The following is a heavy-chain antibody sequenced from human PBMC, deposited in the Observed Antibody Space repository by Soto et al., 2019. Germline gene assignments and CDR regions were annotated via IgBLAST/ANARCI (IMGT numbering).Heavy chain of an antibody. CDR3: ARGGGGGMFEH. D-gene: IGHD2-21*01. J-gene: IGHJ4*02. Sequence: GGSLRLSCATCGFPFSDYYMSWIRQAPGKGLEWLSHISPKSTYRNYADSVKGRFTISRDNTKSSLFLQMNSLGVEDTAVYYCARGGGGGMFEHWGQGVLVTVSS. V-gene: IGHV3-11*06. CDR2: ISPKSTYR. CDR1: GFPFSDYY.